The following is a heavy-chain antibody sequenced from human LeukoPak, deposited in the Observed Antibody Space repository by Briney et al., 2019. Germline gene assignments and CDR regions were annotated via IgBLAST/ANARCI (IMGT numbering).Heavy chain of an antibody. Sequence: GGSLRLSCAASGFTFRNIWMTWVRQAPGKGLEWVGRIRSNSDGGTADYAAPVKGRFTISRDDSKTTLYLQLNSLKAEDTAVYYCTTATSVTTSWSWGQGTLVTVSS. CDR1: GFTFRNIW. D-gene: IGHD5-24*01. CDR2: IRSNSDGGTA. CDR3: TTATSVTTSWS. J-gene: IGHJ4*02. V-gene: IGHV3-15*01.